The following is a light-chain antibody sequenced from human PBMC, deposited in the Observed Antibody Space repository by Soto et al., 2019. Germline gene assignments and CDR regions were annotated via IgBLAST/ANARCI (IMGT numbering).Light chain of an antibody. CDR1: QSVRNN. CDR2: YAS. Sequence: EIMMTQSPATLSVSPGERATLSCRASQSVRNNLAWYQQKPGQAPRLLIYYASTRATGIPARFSGSGSGTEFTLTISSQQSEDFALYYCQQYNNWPPITFSQGTRLEIK. J-gene: IGKJ5*01. V-gene: IGKV3-15*01. CDR3: QQYNNWPPIT.